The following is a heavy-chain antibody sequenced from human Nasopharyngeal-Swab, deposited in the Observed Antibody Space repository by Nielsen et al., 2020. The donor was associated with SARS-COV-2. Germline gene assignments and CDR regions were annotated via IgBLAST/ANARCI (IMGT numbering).Heavy chain of an antibody. CDR3: ARERGLRFLEWLSLWDGMDV. J-gene: IGHJ6*02. CDR1: GFTFSDYY. V-gene: IGHV3-11*05. D-gene: IGHD3-3*01. Sequence: GGSLRLSCAASGFTFSDYYMNWIRQAPGKGLEWVSYISSSSSYTNYADSVKGRFTISRDNAKNSLYLQMNSLRAEDTAVYYCARERGLRFLEWLSLWDGMDVWGQGTTVTVSS. CDR2: ISSSSSYT.